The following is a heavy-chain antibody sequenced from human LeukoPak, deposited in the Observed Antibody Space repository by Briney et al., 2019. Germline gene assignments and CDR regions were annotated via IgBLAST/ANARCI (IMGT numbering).Heavy chain of an antibody. CDR2: IYYSGST. CDR1: GGSISNYY. D-gene: IGHD6-13*01. V-gene: IGHV4-59*08. Sequence: SETLSLTCTVSGGSISNYYWSWIRQPPGKGLECIGYIYYSGSTNYNPSLKSRVTISVDTSKNQFSLKLSSVTATDAAVYYCARHGGYSSPYLHWGQGTLVTVSS. CDR3: ARHGGYSSPYLH. J-gene: IGHJ1*01.